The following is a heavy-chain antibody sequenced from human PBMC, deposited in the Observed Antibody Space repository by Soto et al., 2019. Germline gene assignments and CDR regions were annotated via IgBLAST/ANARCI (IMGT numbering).Heavy chain of an antibody. V-gene: IGHV3-11*01. D-gene: IGHD2-2*01. J-gene: IGHJ4*02. CDR1: GFTFSDYY. CDR2: ISSSGSTI. CDR3: ARDIVVVPAAMYGAPEGPFDY. Sequence: GGSLRLSCAASGFTFSDYYMSWIRQAPGKGLEWVSYISSSGSTIYYADSVKGRFTISRDNAKNSLYLQMNSLRAEDTAVYYCARDIVVVPAAMYGAPEGPFDYWGQGTLVTVSS.